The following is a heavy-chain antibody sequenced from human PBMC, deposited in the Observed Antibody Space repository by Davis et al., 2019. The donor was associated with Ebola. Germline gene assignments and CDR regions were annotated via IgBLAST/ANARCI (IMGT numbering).Heavy chain of an antibody. D-gene: IGHD2-15*01. CDR3: ARDVGYCSGGSCYYYYGMDV. J-gene: IGHJ6*02. CDR1: GYTFTSYY. V-gene: IGHV1-46*01. CDR2: INPSGGST. Sequence: ASVKVSCKASGYTFTSYYMHWVRQAPGQGLEWMGIINPSGGSTSYAQKFQGWVTMTRDTSISTAYMELSSLRSEDTAVYYCARDVGYCSGGSCYYYYGMDVWGQGTTVTVSS.